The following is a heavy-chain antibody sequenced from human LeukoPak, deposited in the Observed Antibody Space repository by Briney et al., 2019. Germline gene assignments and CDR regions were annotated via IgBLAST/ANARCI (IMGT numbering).Heavy chain of an antibody. D-gene: IGHD4-17*01. Sequence: GGSLRLSCAASGFTFSSYSMNSVRKAPGKGLESVSSISSDSSYIYYADSVKGRFTISRDNAKSSLYLQMNSLRAEDTAVYYCARGTTTVTTLGDYWGQGTLVTVS. CDR3: ARGTTTVTTLGDY. V-gene: IGHV3-21*01. CDR1: GFTFSSYS. CDR2: ISSDSSYI. J-gene: IGHJ4*02.